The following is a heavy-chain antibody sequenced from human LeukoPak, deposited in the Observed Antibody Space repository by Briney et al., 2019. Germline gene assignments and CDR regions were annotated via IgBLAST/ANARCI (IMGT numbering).Heavy chain of an antibody. Sequence: PGGSLRLSCAASGFTFSSYGMHWVRQAPGKGLEGVAVISYDGSNKYYADSVKGRFTISRDNSKNTLYLQMNSLRAEDTAVYYCAKDLYYDILTGLFDYWGQGTLVTVSS. CDR1: GFTFSSYG. J-gene: IGHJ4*02. CDR3: AKDLYYDILTGLFDY. CDR2: ISYDGSNK. D-gene: IGHD3-9*01. V-gene: IGHV3-30*18.